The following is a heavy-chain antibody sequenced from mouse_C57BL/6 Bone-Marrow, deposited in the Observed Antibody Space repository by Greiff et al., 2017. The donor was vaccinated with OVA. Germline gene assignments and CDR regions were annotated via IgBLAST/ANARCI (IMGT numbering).Heavy chain of an antibody. J-gene: IGHJ2*01. CDR1: GFTFSSYA. CDR2: ISSGGDYT. V-gene: IGHV5-9-1*02. CDR3: TRDGLRVPFDY. D-gene: IGHD3-2*02. Sequence: EVKVVESGEGLVKPGGSLKLSCAASGFTFSSYAMSWVRQTPEQRLEWVAYISSGGDYTYYADTVKGRFTISRDNARNTLYLQMSRLKSEDTAMDYCTRDGLRVPFDYWGQGTTLTVSS.